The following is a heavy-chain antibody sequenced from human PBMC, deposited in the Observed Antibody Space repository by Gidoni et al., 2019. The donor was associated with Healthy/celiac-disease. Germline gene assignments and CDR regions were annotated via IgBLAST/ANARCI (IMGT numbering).Heavy chain of an antibody. CDR3: AKALGGAAGPQDYYYYGMDV. CDR1: GFTFSSYG. CDR2: ISYDGSNK. V-gene: IGHV3-30*18. J-gene: IGHJ6*02. Sequence: QVQLVESGGGVVQPGRSLRLSCAASGFTFSSYGMPWVRQAPGKGLEWVAVISYDGSNKYYADSVKGRFTISRDNSKNTLYLQMNSLRAEDTAVYYCAKALGGAAGPQDYYYYGMDVWGQGTTVTVSS. D-gene: IGHD6-13*01.